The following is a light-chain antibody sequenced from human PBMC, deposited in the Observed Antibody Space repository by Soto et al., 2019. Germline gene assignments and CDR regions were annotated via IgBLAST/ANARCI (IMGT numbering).Light chain of an antibody. V-gene: IGKV1-12*01. Sequence: DIPVTQSPSSVSASVGDRVTITCRASQGLVSWLAWYQQEPWKAPKLLIHAASSFQSGVPSRFCGSGSVTDFTLTISSLQPAHFATYYCQQSSSFPLTFGGGTKVESK. CDR1: QGLVSW. CDR3: QQSSSFPLT. CDR2: AAS. J-gene: IGKJ4*01.